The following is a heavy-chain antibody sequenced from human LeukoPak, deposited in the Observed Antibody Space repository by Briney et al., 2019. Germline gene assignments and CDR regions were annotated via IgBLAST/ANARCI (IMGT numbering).Heavy chain of an antibody. CDR2: IHPSGTL. CDR3: SRGLDSRKLGY. CDR1: VASFSSGDQY. D-gene: IGHD3-22*01. Sequence: PSQTLSLTCTVSVASFSSGDQYWNWIRQRPGEGLEWIGSIHPSGTLYNNPSLESRVTVSIDTSKNQFSLNLNSVTAADTAVYFCSRGLDSRKLGYWGQGTLVTVSS. V-gene: IGHV4-31*03. J-gene: IGHJ4*02.